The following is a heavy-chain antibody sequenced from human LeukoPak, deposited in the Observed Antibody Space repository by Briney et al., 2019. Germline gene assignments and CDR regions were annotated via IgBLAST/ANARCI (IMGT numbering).Heavy chain of an antibody. CDR2: INPSGGST. D-gene: IGHD3-10*01. CDR3: ARLSITMVRGVNLFDP. Sequence: ASVKVSCKASGYTFTSYYMHWVRQAPGQGLEWMGIINPSGGSTSYAQKFQGRVTMTRDTSKNQFSLKLSSVTAADTAVYYCARLSITMVRGVNLFDPWGQGTLVTVSS. V-gene: IGHV1-46*01. CDR1: GYTFTSYY. J-gene: IGHJ5*02.